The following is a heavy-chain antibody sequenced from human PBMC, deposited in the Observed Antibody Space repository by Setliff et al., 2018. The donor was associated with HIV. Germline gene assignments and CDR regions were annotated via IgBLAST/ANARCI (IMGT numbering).Heavy chain of an antibody. J-gene: IGHJ6*03. CDR1: GDTFTSYY. CDR3: ARDTYYNFWSGLEDYYYYMDV. CDR2: INPSGGST. D-gene: IGHD3-3*01. Sequence: ASVKVSCKASGDTFTSYYMHWVRQAPGQGLEWMGIINPSGGSTSYAQKFQGRVTMTRDTSTSTVYMELSSLRSEDTAVYYCARDTYYNFWSGLEDYYYYMDVWGKGTTVTVSS. V-gene: IGHV1-46*01.